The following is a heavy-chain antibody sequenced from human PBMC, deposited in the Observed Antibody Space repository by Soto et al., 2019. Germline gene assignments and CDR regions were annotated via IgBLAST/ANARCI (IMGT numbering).Heavy chain of an antibody. D-gene: IGHD6-6*01. J-gene: IGHJ5*02. CDR2: INPNSGGT. CDR1: GYSFTGYY. CDR3: ARAPNPYSSSSGWFDP. V-gene: IGHV1-2*02. Sequence: GASLKVSCKASGYSFTGYYMHWVRQAPGQGLEWMGWINPNSGGTNYAQKFQGRVTMTRDTSISTAYMELSRLRSDDTAVYYCARAPNPYSSSSGWFDPWGQGTLVTVSS.